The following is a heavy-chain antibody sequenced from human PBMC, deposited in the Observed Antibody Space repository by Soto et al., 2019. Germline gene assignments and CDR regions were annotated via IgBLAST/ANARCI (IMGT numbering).Heavy chain of an antibody. CDR2: IYHSGST. CDR1: GGSISSYY. Sequence: SETLSLTCTVSGGSISSYYWSWIRQPPGKGLEWIGYIYHSGSTNYNPSLKSRVTISVDTSKNQFSLKLSSVTAADTAVYYCARHLGYDSSGYYRNGFDPWGQGTLVTVS. D-gene: IGHD3-22*01. CDR3: ARHLGYDSSGYYRNGFDP. V-gene: IGHV4-59*08. J-gene: IGHJ5*02.